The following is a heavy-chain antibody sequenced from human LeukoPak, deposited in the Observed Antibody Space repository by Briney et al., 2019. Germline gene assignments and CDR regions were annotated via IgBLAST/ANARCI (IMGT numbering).Heavy chain of an antibody. CDR2: IYHSGST. D-gene: IGHD2-15*01. V-gene: IGHV4-30-2*01. CDR3: ARSLGYCSGGSCRDAFDI. CDR1: GGSISSGGYS. Sequence: SQTLSLTCAVSGGSISSGGYSWSWIRQPPGKGLEWIGYIYHSGSTYYNPSLKSRVTISVDRSKNQFSLKLSSVTAADTAAYYCARSLGYCSGGSCRDAFDIWGQGTMVTVSS. J-gene: IGHJ3*02.